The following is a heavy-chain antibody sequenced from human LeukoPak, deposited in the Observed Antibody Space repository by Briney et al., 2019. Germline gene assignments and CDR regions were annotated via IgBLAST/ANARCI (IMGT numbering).Heavy chain of an antibody. D-gene: IGHD3-22*01. CDR1: GGSISSSSYY. CDR3: ARAQYYYDSSGYNPWGFDY. CDR2: IYYSGST. J-gene: IGHJ4*02. Sequence: SETLSLTCTVSGGSISSSSYYWGWIRQPPGKGLEWIGSIYYSGSTYYNPSLKSRVTISVDTSKNQFSLKLSSVTAADTAVYYCARAQYYYDSSGYNPWGFDYWGQGTLVTVSS. V-gene: IGHV4-39*07.